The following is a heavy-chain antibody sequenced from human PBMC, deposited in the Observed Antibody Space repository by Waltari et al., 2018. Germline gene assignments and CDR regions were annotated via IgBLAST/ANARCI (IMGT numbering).Heavy chain of an antibody. J-gene: IGHJ5*02. CDR3: AKGGGFDP. V-gene: IGHV3-23*01. CDR2: ISGSGDST. CDR1: GFTFSSSA. Sequence: EVQLLESGGGLVQPGGSLRLSCAASGFTFSSSAMSWVRQAPGKGLDWVSTISGSGDSTYYADPGKGRFTISRDNSKNTLYLQMNSLRAEDTAVYYCAKGGGFDPWGQGTLVTVSS. D-gene: IGHD3-16*01.